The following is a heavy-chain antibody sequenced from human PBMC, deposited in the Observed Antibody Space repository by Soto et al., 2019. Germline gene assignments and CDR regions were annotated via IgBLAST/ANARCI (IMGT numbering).Heavy chain of an antibody. V-gene: IGHV3-30*03. D-gene: IGHD3-9*01. CDR2: ISYDGSNK. CDR1: GFTFSSFG. Sequence: QVQLVESGGGVVQPGRSLRLSCAASGFTFSSFGMHWVRQAPGKGLEWVALISYDGSNKYYADSVKGRFTISRDDSKATLHLQMNGLHTEDTAVYYCATYETTGYYAKHHFQYWGQGTLVTVSS. J-gene: IGHJ1*01. CDR3: ATYETTGYYAKHHFQY.